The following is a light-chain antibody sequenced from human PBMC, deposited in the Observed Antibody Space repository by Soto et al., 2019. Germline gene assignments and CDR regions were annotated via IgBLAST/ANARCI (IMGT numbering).Light chain of an antibody. V-gene: IGLV1-40*01. CDR3: QSYDSSLSVGV. CDR1: SSNIGAGSD. J-gene: IGLJ3*02. CDR2: GNS. Sequence: QSVLTQPPSVSGAPGQRVTISCTGSSSNIGAGSDVHWYQQLPGTAPKLLIYGNSNRPSGVPDRFSGSKSGTSASLAITGLQAEDEADYYCQSYDSSLSVGVFGGGTKLTVL.